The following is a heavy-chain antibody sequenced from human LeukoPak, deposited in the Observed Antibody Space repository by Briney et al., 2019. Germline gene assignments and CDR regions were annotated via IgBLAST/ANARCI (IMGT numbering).Heavy chain of an antibody. D-gene: IGHD6-13*01. CDR3: ARGGGSSWYCFYYHGMDV. V-gene: IGHV4-31*03. Sequence: PSQTLSLTCTVSGGSISSGGYYWSWIRQHPGKGLEWIGYIYYSGSTYYNPSLKSRVTISVDTSKNQFSLKLSSVTAADTAVYYCARGGGSSWYCFYYHGMDVWGQGTTVTVSS. CDR2: IYYSGST. CDR1: GGSISSGGYY. J-gene: IGHJ6*02.